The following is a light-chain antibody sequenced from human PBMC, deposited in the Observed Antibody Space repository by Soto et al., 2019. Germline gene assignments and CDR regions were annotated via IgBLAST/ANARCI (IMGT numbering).Light chain of an antibody. J-gene: IGLJ2*01. V-gene: IGLV4-69*01. CDR1: SGHSSYA. CDR2: VNSDGSH. Sequence: QLVLTQSPSASASLGASVKLTCTLSSGHSSYAIAWHQQQPEKGPRYLMKVNSDGSHSKGDGIPDRFSGSSSGAERYLTISRLQSEAEAGYCCQTWGTGIQVFGGGTKVTVL. CDR3: QTWGTGIQV.